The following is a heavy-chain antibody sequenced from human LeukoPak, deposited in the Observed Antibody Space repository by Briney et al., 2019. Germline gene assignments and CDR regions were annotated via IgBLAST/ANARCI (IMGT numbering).Heavy chain of an antibody. V-gene: IGHV3-21*04. CDR3: ARANELPHYYYYGMDV. J-gene: IGHJ6*02. CDR2: ISSSSSYI. Sequence: GGSLRLSCAASGFTFSSYSMNWVRQAPGKGLEWVSSISSSSSYIYYADSVKGRFTISRDNAKNSLYLQMNSLRAEDTAVYYCARANELPHYYYYGMDVWGQGTTVTVSS. D-gene: IGHD1-1*01. CDR1: GFTFSSYS.